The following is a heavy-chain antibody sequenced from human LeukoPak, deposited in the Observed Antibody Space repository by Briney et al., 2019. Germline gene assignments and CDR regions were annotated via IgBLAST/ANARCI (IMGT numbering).Heavy chain of an antibody. Sequence: SETLSLTCTLSGGSISSHYWSWIRQPPGKGLEWIGYIYYSGSTNYNPSLKSRVTISVDTSKNQFSLKLSSVTAADTAVYYCARVVVVVPAATNSWFDPCGQGTLVTVSS. CDR1: GGSISSHY. CDR2: IYYSGST. CDR3: ARVVVVVPAATNSWFDP. J-gene: IGHJ5*02. D-gene: IGHD2-2*01. V-gene: IGHV4-59*11.